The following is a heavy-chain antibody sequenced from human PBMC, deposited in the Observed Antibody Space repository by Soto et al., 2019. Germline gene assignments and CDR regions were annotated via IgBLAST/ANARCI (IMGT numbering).Heavy chain of an antibody. D-gene: IGHD6-13*01. CDR1: GYDFTAYD. Sequence: GASVKVSCKTSGYDFTAYDINWVRQASGQGLEWMGWMNPINGATGSARRFQGRVSMTWNTATGTAYLELTSLRSDDTGVYYCGRGPSPRAPAGGTPYYYAMDVWGQGTTVTVSS. J-gene: IGHJ6*02. CDR2: MNPINGAT. V-gene: IGHV1-8*02. CDR3: GRGPSPRAPAGGTPYYYAMDV.